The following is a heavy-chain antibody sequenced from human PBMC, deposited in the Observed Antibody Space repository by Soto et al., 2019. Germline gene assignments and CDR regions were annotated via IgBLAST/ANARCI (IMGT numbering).Heavy chain of an antibody. D-gene: IGHD4-17*01. CDR3: AKDSGYGDYDDYYYCRDV. CDR1: GFTFSSYA. J-gene: IGHJ6*02. V-gene: IGHV3-23*01. Sequence: EVQLLESGGGLVQPGGSLRLSCAASGFTFSSYAMSWVRQAPGKGLEWVSDISGSGGSTYYADSVKGRFTISRDNSKNTLYLPMNRLRADNTGVYYCAKDSGYGDYDDYYYCRDVWGQGNTVIVSS. CDR2: ISGSGGST.